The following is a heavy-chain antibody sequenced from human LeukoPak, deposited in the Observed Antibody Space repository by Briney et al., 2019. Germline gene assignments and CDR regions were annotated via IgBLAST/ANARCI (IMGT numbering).Heavy chain of an antibody. V-gene: IGHV4-38-2*02. CDR3: AKSGGYGLIDY. CDR2: IYHSGNT. D-gene: IGHD1-26*01. CDR1: GYSISSGYY. J-gene: IGHJ4*02. Sequence: SETLSLTCTVSGYSISSGYYWDWIRQPPGKGLEWIGSIYHSGNTYYNPSLKSRVTISVDTSKNQFSLKVNSVTAADTAMYYCAKSGGYGLIDYWGQGTRVTVSS.